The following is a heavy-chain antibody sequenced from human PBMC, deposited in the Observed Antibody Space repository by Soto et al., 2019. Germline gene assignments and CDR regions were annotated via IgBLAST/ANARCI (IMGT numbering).Heavy chain of an antibody. V-gene: IGHV1-2*02. CDR3: VRKCGDMCTEDTDALDL. D-gene: IGHD2-21*01. Sequence: ASVKVSCKASGYTFTGYYMHWVRQAPGQGLEWMGWINPNSGGTNYAQKFQGRVTMTRATSINTAFMQLTGLTPDDTAVYFCVRKCGDMCTEDTDALDLWGQGTMVTVSS. CDR1: GYTFTGYY. CDR2: INPNSGGT. J-gene: IGHJ3*01.